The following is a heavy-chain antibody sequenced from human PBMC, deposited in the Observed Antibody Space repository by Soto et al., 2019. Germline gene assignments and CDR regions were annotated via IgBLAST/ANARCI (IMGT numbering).Heavy chain of an antibody. J-gene: IGHJ6*02. CDR3: AKPPRIYYYYGMDV. CDR1: GFTFSSYG. CDR2: LSYDGSNT. Sequence: PGGSLRLSCAASGFTFSSYGMHWVLQAPGKGLEWVAVLSYDGSNTYYADSVKGRFTISRDNSKNTLYLQMNSLRVEDTAVYYCAKPPRIYYYYGMDVWGQGTTVTVSS. V-gene: IGHV3-30*02.